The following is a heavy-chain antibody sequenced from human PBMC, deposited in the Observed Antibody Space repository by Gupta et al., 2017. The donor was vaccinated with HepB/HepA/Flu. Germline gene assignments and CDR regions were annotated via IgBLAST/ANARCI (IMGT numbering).Heavy chain of an antibody. J-gene: IGHJ4*02. CDR3: AYSGSNYPDY. Sequence: QVQLQQCGAGLLKPSETLSLTCAVYGGYFSAYSCSWIRSPPGNGLEWIGEINHGGSTKYNPSLKSRVTISVDLSKNQFSLNLNSVTAADTAVYYCAYSGSNYPDYWGQGTLVTVSS. D-gene: IGHD1-26*01. CDR1: GGYFSAYS. V-gene: IGHV4-34*01. CDR2: INHGGST.